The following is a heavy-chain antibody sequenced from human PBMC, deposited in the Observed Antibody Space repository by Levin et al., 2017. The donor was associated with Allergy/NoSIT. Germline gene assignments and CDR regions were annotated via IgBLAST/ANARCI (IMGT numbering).Heavy chain of an antibody. J-gene: IGHJ5*02. CDR1: GGSISSGGYS. V-gene: IGHV4-30-2*01. CDR2: IYHSGST. D-gene: IGHD3-10*01. CDR3: ARGSIGYYYGSGSYTRTPWFDP. Sequence: SQTLSLTCAVSGGSISSGGYSWSWIRQPPGKGLEWIGYIYHSGSTYYNSSLKSRVTISVDRSKNQFSLKLSSVTAADTAVYYCARGSIGYYYGSGSYTRTPWFDPWGQGTLVTVSS.